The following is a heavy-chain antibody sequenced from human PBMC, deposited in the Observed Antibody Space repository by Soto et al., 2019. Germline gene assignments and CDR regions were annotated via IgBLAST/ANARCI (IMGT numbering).Heavy chain of an antibody. CDR3: ARFWRGPAAIYYYYGMDV. CDR1: GGSISGGGYY. CDR2: IYYSGST. Sequence: SETLSLTCTVSGGSISGGGYYWSWIRQHPGKGLEWIGYIYYSGSTYYNPSLKSRVTISVDTSKNQFSLKLSSVTAADTAVYYCARFWRGPAAIYYYYGMDVWGQGTTVTVSS. D-gene: IGHD2-2*01. V-gene: IGHV4-31*03. J-gene: IGHJ6*02.